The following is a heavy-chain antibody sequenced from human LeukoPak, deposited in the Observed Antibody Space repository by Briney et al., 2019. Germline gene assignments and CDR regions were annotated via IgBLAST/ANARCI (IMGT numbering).Heavy chain of an antibody. D-gene: IGHD1-7*01. CDR1: GYTFTGYY. J-gene: IGHJ4*02. Sequence: ASVKVSCKASGYTFTGYYMHWVRQAPGQGLEWMGWINPNSGGTNYAQKFQGRVTMTRDTSISTAYMELSRLRSDDTAVYYCARGKGITGTASYDCWGQGTLVTVSS. CDR3: ARGKGITGTASYDC. CDR2: INPNSGGT. V-gene: IGHV1-2*02.